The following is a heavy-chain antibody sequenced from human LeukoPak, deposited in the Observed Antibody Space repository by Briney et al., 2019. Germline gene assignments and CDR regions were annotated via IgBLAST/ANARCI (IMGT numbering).Heavy chain of an antibody. CDR3: ARGPQAVAAAWGAFDI. CDR1: GGSISSYY. J-gene: IGHJ3*02. CDR2: IYTSGST. V-gene: IGHV4-4*07. D-gene: IGHD6-19*01. Sequence: SETLSLTRTVSGGSISSYYWSWIRQPAGKGLEWIGRIYTSGSTNYNPSLKSRVTMSVDTSKNQFSLRLSSVTAADTAVYYCARGPQAVAAAWGAFDIWGQGTMVTVSS.